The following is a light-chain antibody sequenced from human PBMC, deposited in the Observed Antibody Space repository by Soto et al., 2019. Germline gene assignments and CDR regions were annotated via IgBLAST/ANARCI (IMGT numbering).Light chain of an antibody. CDR3: KQYGSSPRT. CDR2: GAS. Sequence: TQSPSILSASVGDSVTIACRASQSVSRWLAWYQQKPGQAPRLLIYGASNRATGIQDRFSGSGSGTDFTLTIRRLEPEDFAVYYCKQYGSSPRTFGQGTKVDIK. CDR1: QSVSRW. J-gene: IGKJ1*01. V-gene: IGKV3-20*01.